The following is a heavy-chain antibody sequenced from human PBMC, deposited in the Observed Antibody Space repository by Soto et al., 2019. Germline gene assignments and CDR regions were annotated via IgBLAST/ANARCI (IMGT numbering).Heavy chain of an antibody. CDR2: IIPIFGTA. V-gene: IGHV1-69*06. J-gene: IGHJ4*02. CDR1: RGTFSSYA. Sequence: QVQLVQSGAEVKKPGSSVKVSCKASRGTFSSYAISWVRQAPGQGLEWMGGIIPIFGTANYAQKFQGRVTITADKSTSTAYMELSSLRSEDTAVYYCASSDTRDGYNAGDYWGQGTLVTVSS. CDR3: ASSDTRDGYNAGDY. D-gene: IGHD5-12*01.